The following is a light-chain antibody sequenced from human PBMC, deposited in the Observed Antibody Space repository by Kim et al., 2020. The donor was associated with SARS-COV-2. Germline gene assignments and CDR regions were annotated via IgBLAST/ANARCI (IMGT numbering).Light chain of an antibody. J-gene: IGLJ3*02. CDR2: QDS. CDR1: KLVEKY. Sequence: VAPGRTTSNTCYGEKLVEKYACWYQKKPGQSPVLVIYQDSKRPSGIPGRLSGTNAGNTTTLTISGTQAMDEADYYCQAWDSSTAVFGGGAQLTDL. V-gene: IGLV3-1*01. CDR3: QAWDSSTAV.